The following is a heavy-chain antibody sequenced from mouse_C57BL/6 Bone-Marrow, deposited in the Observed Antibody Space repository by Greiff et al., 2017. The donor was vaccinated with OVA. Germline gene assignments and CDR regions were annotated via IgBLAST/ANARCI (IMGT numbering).Heavy chain of an antibody. CDR2: IYPGSGNT. CDR1: GYTFTDYY. J-gene: IGHJ2*01. V-gene: IGHV1-84*01. CDR3: ARGDYGSSYGY. D-gene: IGHD1-1*01. Sequence: VVESGPELVKPGASVKISCKASGYTFTDYYINWVKQRPGQGLEWIGWIYPGSGNTKYNEKFKGKATLTVDTSSSTAYMQLSSLTSEDSAVYFCARGDYGSSYGYWGQGTTLTVSS.